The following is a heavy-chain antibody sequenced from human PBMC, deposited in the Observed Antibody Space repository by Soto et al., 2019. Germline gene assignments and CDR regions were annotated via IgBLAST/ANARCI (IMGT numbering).Heavy chain of an antibody. V-gene: IGHV4-59*08. CDR2: IQYSGYS. Sequence: QVQLQESGPGLVKPSETLSLTCTVSGGSITNYYCSWFRQPPGKGLEWIGYIQYSGYSAYNLSLKRRVTISMDTAKTPFSLRLGSGTATDPAVYYCAGHGVGSPHGLVDGWGQGTTVIVSS. D-gene: IGHD1-26*01. CDR3: AGHGVGSPHGLVDG. J-gene: IGHJ6*02. CDR1: GGSITNYY.